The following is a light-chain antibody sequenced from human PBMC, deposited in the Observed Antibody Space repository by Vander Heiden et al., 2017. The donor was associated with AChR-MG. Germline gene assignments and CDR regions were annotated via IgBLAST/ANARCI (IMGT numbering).Light chain of an antibody. J-gene: IGKJ2*01. CDR2: AAS. CDR1: QSISSY. Sequence: DIQMTQSPSSLSASVGDRVTITCRAGQSISSYLNWYQQKPGKAPKLLIYAASSLQSGVPSRFSGSGAGTDFTLTISSLQPEDFATYYCQQSYRTPRTVGQGTKLEIK. CDR3: QQSYRTPRT. V-gene: IGKV1-39*01.